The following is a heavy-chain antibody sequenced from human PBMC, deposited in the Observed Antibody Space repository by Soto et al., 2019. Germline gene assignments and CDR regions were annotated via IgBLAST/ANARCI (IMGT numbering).Heavy chain of an antibody. Sequence: DVQLVESGGGLVQPGRSLRLSCAASGFTFDDYAMHWVRQAPGKGLEWVSGISWNSGSIGYADSVKGRFTISRDNAKNSLYLQMNSLRAEDTALYYCAKDYGGNPDYYFDYWGQGTLVTVSS. D-gene: IGHD4-17*01. J-gene: IGHJ4*02. CDR3: AKDYGGNPDYYFDY. CDR2: ISWNSGSI. V-gene: IGHV3-9*01. CDR1: GFTFDDYA.